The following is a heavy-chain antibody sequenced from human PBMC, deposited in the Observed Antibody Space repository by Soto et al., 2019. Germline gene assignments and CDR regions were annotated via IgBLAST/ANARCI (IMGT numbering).Heavy chain of an antibody. CDR2: IYYSGST. Sequence: QVQLQESGPGLVKPSQTLSLTCTVSGGSISSGGYYWSWIRQHPGKGLEWIGYIYYSGSTYYNPSLQSRVTLSVDTSKNRFSLKLSAVTAADTAVYYCARGCISTRCDAPFFAYWGQGTLGTVSS. J-gene: IGHJ4*02. CDR3: ARGCISTRCDAPFFAY. V-gene: IGHV4-31*03. D-gene: IGHD2-2*01. CDR1: GGSISSGGYY.